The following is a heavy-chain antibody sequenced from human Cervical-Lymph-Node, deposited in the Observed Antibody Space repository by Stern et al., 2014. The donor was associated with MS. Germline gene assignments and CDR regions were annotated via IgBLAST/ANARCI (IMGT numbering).Heavy chain of an antibody. Sequence: EVQLVESGGGLVQPGGSLRLSCAASGFTVSSNYMSWVRQAPGKGLEWVSVLHAGGGTYYADSVKGRFTISRDSSKSTLFLRMNSLRAEDTAVYYCARGTYFFDGSGYRARGQFDYWGQGTLVTVSS. CDR3: ARGTYFFDGSGYRARGQFDY. CDR2: LHAGGGT. J-gene: IGHJ4*02. CDR1: GFTVSSNY. V-gene: IGHV3-66*01. D-gene: IGHD3-22*01.